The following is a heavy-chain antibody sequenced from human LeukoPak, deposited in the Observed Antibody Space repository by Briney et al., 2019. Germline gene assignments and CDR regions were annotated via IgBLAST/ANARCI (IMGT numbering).Heavy chain of an antibody. J-gene: IGHJ4*02. CDR3: AKHEGSYYDESGYTFDF. CDR2: IHSSGNT. CDR1: IGSVNSGVYY. Sequence: PSETLSLTCNVSIGSVNSGVYYWGWIRQPPGKGLEWIGSIHSSGNTYYNPSLKSRVTISVDTSKNHFSLKLSSVTAADRAVYYCAKHEGSYYDESGYTFDFWGQGTLVTVSS. D-gene: IGHD3-22*01. V-gene: IGHV4-39*01.